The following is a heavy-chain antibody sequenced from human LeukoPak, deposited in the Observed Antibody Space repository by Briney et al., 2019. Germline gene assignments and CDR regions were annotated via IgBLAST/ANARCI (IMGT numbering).Heavy chain of an antibody. CDR1: GYTFTSYD. D-gene: IGHD6-6*01. CDR2: MNPNSGNP. Sequence: ASVKVSCKASGYTFTSYDINWVRQATGQGLEWMGWMNPNSGNPGYAQKFQGRVTMTRNTSISTAYMELSSLRSEDTAVYYCARGFIAARPGDNWFDPWGQGTLVTVSS. CDR3: ARGFIAARPGDNWFDP. J-gene: IGHJ5*02. V-gene: IGHV1-8*01.